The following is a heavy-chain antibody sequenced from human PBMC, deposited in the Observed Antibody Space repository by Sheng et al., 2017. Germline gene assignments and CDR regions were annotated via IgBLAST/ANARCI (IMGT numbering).Heavy chain of an antibody. V-gene: IGHV3-7*01. CDR1: GFTFSSYW. CDR2: IKRDGSEK. D-gene: IGHD3-3*01. CDR3: ARYELRITIFGAVYYGMDV. J-gene: IGHJ6*02. Sequence: PASGFTFSSYWMSWVRQAPGKGLEWVANIKRDGSEKYYVDSVKGRFTISRDNAKNSLYLQMNSLRAEDTAVYYCARYELRITIFGAVYYGMDVWGQGTTVTVSS.